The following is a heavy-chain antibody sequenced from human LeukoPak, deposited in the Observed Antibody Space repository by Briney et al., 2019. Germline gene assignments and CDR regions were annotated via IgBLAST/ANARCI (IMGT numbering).Heavy chain of an antibody. CDR1: GFTFSTFA. CDR3: ASRVVVGAFDY. J-gene: IGHJ4*02. CDR2: IFPSGGEI. Sequence: PGGSLRLSCAASGFTFSTFAMIWVRQPPGKGLEWVSSIFPSGGEIHYADSVRGRFTISRDNAKNSLYLQMNSLRAEDTAVYYCASRVVVGAFDYWGQGTLVTVSS. V-gene: IGHV3-21*01. D-gene: IGHD3-22*01.